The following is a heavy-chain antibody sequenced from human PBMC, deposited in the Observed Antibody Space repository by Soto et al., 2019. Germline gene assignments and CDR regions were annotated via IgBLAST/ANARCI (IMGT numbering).Heavy chain of an antibody. Sequence: PSETLSLIRTVYGGSVSSSSYYWSWIRQPPGKELEWIGYVYYSGSANYKSSLKSRVAISVDTSKNQFSLMVSSVTAEDMAVYYCVREGKNSGSSDNRGERTPFTISS. V-gene: IGHV4-61*01. J-gene: IGHJ4*02. CDR3: VREGKNSGSSDN. CDR2: VYYSGSA. CDR1: GGSVSSSSYY. D-gene: IGHD1-26*01.